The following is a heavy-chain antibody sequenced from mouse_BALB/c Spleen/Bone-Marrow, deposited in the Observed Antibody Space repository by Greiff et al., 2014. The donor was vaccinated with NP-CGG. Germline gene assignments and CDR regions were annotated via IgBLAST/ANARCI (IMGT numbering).Heavy chain of an antibody. CDR1: GYTFTSYV. CDR2: INPYNDAT. Sequence: VQLQQPGPELVKPGASVKMSCKASGYTFTSYVIHWVKQKPGQGLEWIGYINPYNDATKFNERFKGKATLTSDKSSSTAYMVLNSLTSEDSAVYYCAREGVDSFDYWGQGTTLTVSS. V-gene: IGHV1-14*01. J-gene: IGHJ2*01. CDR3: AREGVDSFDY.